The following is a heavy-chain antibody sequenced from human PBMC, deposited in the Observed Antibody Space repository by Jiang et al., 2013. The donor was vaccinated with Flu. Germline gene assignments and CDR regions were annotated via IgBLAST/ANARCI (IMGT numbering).Heavy chain of an antibody. V-gene: IGHV4-34*01. CDR2: INHSGST. CDR1: GGSFSGYY. Sequence: LLKPSETLSLTCAVYGGSFSGYYWSWIRQPPGKGLEWIGEINHSGSTNYNPSLKSRVTISVDTSKNQFSLKLSSVTAADTAVYYCARASYSSSWFDYWGQGTLVTVSS. D-gene: IGHD6-13*01. CDR3: ARASYSSSWFDY. J-gene: IGHJ4*02.